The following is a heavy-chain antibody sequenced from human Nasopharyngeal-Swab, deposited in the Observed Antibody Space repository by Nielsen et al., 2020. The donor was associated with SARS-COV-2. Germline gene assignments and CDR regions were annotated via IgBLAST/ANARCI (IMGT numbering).Heavy chain of an antibody. Sequence: WIRQPSGKGLEWVSVIYGGDSTYYADSVRGRFTVTRHISENTLYLQMNSLRAEDTAVYYCASSPSRGWYEYHLDNWGQGTLVTVSS. J-gene: IGHJ4*02. V-gene: IGHV3-53*04. CDR3: ASSPSRGWYEYHLDN. CDR2: IYGGDST. D-gene: IGHD6-19*01.